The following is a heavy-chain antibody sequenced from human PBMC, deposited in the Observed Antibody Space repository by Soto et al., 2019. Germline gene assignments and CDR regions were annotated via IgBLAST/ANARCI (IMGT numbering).Heavy chain of an antibody. D-gene: IGHD2-15*01. Sequence: EVQLVESGGGLVQPGGSLRLSCAASGFTFSSYGMHWVRQATGKGLEWVSAIGTAGDPYYPGSVKGRFTISRENAKNSLYLQMNSLRAGDTAVYYCARGGGCSGGSCYSLLSNDAFDIWGQGTMVTVSS. CDR1: GFTFSSYG. V-gene: IGHV3-13*05. J-gene: IGHJ3*02. CDR2: IGTAGDP. CDR3: ARGGGCSGGSCYSLLSNDAFDI.